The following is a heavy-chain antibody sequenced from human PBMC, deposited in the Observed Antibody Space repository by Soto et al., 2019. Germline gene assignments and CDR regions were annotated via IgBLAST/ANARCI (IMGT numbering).Heavy chain of an antibody. CDR2: MNPNSGNT. D-gene: IGHD2-21*01. CDR1: GYTFATYD. CDR3: ARSDGYNFNWLDS. V-gene: IGHV1-8*01. Sequence: QVQLVQSGAEVKTPGASVKVSCKASGYTFATYDINWVRQAPGQGLEWMGWMNPNSGNTVYAQKFQGRLTMTRDTALSVAHMELSSLRNEDTAVYYCARSDGYNFNWLDSWGQGTLVTVSA. J-gene: IGHJ5*01.